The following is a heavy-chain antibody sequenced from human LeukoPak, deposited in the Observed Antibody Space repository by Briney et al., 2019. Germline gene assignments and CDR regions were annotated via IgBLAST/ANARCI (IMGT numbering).Heavy chain of an antibody. D-gene: IGHD2-15*01. CDR1: GYTFTSYG. CDR3: ARARYCSGGSCYPRYNWFDP. Sequence: AASVKVSCKASGYTFTSYGIRWVRQAPGQGLEWMGWISAYNGNTNYAQKFQGRVTMTRDTSISTAYMELSRLRSDDTAVYYCARARYCSGGSCYPRYNWFDPWGQGTLVTVSS. J-gene: IGHJ5*02. CDR2: ISAYNGNT. V-gene: IGHV1-18*01.